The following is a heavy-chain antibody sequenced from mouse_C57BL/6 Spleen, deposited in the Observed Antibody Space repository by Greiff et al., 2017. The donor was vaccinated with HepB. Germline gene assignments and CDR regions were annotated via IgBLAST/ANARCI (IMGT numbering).Heavy chain of an antibody. D-gene: IGHD1-1*01. CDR3: ARDRGGSHYYAMDY. J-gene: IGHJ4*01. CDR2: ISDGGSYT. CDR1: GFTFSSYA. Sequence: DVKLVESGGGLVKPGGSLKLSCAASGFTFSSYAMSWVRQTPEKRLEWVATISDGGSYTYYPDNVKGRFTISRDNAKNNLYLQMSHLKSEDTAMYYCARDRGGSHYYAMDYWGQGTSVTVSS. V-gene: IGHV5-4*01.